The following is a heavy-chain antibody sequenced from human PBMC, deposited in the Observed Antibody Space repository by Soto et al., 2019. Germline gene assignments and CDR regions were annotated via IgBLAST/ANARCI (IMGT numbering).Heavy chain of an antibody. Sequence: PGGSLRLSCAASGFTFRNYAMQWVRHAPGKGLEWVAVISFDGSNKYYADSAKGRFTISRDNSKNTLYLQMNSLRPEDTGVYYCARDRIGTTIFREFDPWGQGTLVTVSS. V-gene: IGHV3-30-3*01. CDR3: ARDRIGTTIFREFDP. CDR2: ISFDGSNK. D-gene: IGHD3-3*01. CDR1: GFTFRNYA. J-gene: IGHJ5*02.